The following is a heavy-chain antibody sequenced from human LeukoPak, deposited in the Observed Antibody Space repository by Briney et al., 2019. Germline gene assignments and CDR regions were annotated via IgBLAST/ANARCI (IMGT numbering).Heavy chain of an antibody. CDR1: GFSFSTYG. J-gene: IGHJ3*02. V-gene: IGHV3-30*02. CDR3: ARDRMPLTGYQLLYDAFDI. CDR2: IRYNGTNK. D-gene: IGHD2-2*01. Sequence: PGGSLRLSCAASGFSFSTYGMHWVRQAPGKGLEWVAFIRYNGTNKYYADSVKGRFTISRDNSKNTLYLQMNSLRAEDTAVYYCARDRMPLTGYQLLYDAFDIWGQGTMVTVSS.